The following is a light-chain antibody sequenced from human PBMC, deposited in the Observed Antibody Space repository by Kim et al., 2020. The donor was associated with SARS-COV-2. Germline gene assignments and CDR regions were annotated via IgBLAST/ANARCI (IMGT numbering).Light chain of an antibody. CDR2: YDS. CDR3: QVWDSSSDHVV. Sequence: PGKTARITCGGNNIGIKSVHWYQQKPGQAPVLVIYYDSDRPSGIPERFSGSNSGNTATLTISRVEAGDEADYYCQVWDSSSDHVVFGGGTQLTVL. J-gene: IGLJ2*01. V-gene: IGLV3-21*04. CDR1: NIGIKS.